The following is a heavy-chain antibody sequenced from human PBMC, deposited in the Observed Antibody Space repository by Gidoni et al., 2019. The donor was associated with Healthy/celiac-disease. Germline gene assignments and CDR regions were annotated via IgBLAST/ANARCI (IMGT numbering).Heavy chain of an antibody. V-gene: IGHV4-59*01. CDR1: GGSISSYY. D-gene: IGHD6-13*01. CDR3: ASLWSSSWEALDTNDY. Sequence: QVQLQASGPGLVKPSETLSLTCTVSGGSISSYYWSWIRQPPGKGLEWIGYIYYSGSTNYNPSLKSRVTISVDTSKNQFSLKLSSVTAADTAVYYCASLWSSSWEALDTNDYWGQGTLVTVSS. CDR2: IYYSGST. J-gene: IGHJ4*02.